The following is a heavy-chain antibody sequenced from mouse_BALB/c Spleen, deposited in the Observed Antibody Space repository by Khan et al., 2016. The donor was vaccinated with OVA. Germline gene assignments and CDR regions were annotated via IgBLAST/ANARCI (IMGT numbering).Heavy chain of an antibody. CDR1: GISITSGNYR. Sequence: EVKLLESGPGLVKPSQTVSLTCTVTGISITSGNYRWSWIRQFPGNKLEWIGNIYYSGTVTYNPSLTSRTTITRDTSKNQFFLEMNSLTAEDTATYYSARGYGSLYWFFDVWGAGTTVTVSS. CDR3: ARGYGSLYWFFDV. D-gene: IGHD1-1*01. J-gene: IGHJ1*01. V-gene: IGHV3-5*02. CDR2: IYYSGTV.